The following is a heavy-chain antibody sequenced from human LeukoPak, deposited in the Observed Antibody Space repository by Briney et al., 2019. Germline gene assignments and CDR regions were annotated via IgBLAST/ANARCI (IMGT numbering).Heavy chain of an antibody. J-gene: IGHJ4*02. CDR2: IYHSGST. V-gene: IGHV4-38-2*01. Sequence: PSETLSLTCAVSSYSISSGYYWGWIRQPPGKGLEWIGSIYHSGSTYYNPSLKSRVTISIDTSKNQFSLKLSSVTAADTAVYYCARGGSSSSDSNFDYWGQGTLVTVSS. CDR1: SYSISSGYY. CDR3: ARGGSSSSDSNFDY. D-gene: IGHD6-6*01.